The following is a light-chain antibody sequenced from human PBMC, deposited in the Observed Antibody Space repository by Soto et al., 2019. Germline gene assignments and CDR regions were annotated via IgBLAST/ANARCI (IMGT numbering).Light chain of an antibody. J-gene: IGKJ4*01. Sequence: EIVLTQSPATLSLSPGERATLSCRASQSVSNYLAWFQQKPGQAPRLLIYDASNRATGIPARFRGSGSGTDFTLTISSIEPEDFAVYYYQQRSSWPLLTFGGGTKVEI. V-gene: IGKV3-11*01. CDR1: QSVSNY. CDR3: QQRSSWPLLT. CDR2: DAS.